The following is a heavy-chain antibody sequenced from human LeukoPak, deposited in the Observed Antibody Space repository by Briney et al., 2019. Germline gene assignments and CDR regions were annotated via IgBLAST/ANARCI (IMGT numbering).Heavy chain of an antibody. V-gene: IGHV3-7*02. Sequence: PGGSLRLSCAASGFTFSSYWMSWVRQAPGKGLEWVANIKQDGSEKYYVDSVKGRFTISRDNAKNSLYLQMNSLRAEDTAVYYCVKPARGSGIQYGFDSWGQGTLVTVSS. CDR3: VKPARGSGIQYGFDS. D-gene: IGHD3-10*01. J-gene: IGHJ4*02. CDR2: IKQDGSEK. CDR1: GFTFSSYW.